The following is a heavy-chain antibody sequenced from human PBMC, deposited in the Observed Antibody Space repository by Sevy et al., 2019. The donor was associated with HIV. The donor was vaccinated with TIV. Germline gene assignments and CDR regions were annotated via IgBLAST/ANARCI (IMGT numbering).Heavy chain of an antibody. CDR3: AKDLWFAELHYYYGMDV. V-gene: IGHV3-9*01. J-gene: IGHJ6*02. CDR2: ISWNSGSI. D-gene: IGHD3-10*01. CDR1: GFTFDDNA. Sequence: GGSLRLSCAASGFTFDDNAMHWVQQAPGKGLEWVSGISWNSGSIGYADSVKGRFTISRDNAKNSLYLQMNSLRAEDTALYYCAKDLWFAELHYYYGMDVWGQGTTVTVSS.